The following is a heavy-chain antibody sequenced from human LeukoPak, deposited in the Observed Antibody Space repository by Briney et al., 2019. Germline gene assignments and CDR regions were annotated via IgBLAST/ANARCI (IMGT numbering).Heavy chain of an antibody. CDR3: ARGVLGIAAAGGGAFDI. D-gene: IGHD6-13*01. J-gene: IGHJ3*02. CDR1: GGSISSSNW. V-gene: IGHV4-4*02. CDR2: IYHSGST. Sequence: SGTLSLTCAVSGGSISSSNWWSWVRQPPGKGLEWIGEIYHSGSTNYNPSLKSRVTISVDKSKNQFSLKLSSVTAADTAVYYCARGVLGIAAAGGGAFDIWGQGTMVTVSS.